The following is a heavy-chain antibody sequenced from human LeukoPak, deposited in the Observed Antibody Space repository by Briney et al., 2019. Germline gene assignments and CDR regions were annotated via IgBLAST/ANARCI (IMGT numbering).Heavy chain of an antibody. Sequence: SQTLSLTCAISGDSVSSNSAAWNWIRQSPSRGLEGLGRTYYGSKWYNDYAVSVKSRITINPDTSKNQFSLQLNSVTPKDTAVYYCARTGLGVNWFDPWGQGTLVTVSS. J-gene: IGHJ5*02. CDR2: TYYGSKWYN. CDR1: GDSVSSNSAA. D-gene: IGHD3-10*01. CDR3: ARTGLGVNWFDP. V-gene: IGHV6-1*01.